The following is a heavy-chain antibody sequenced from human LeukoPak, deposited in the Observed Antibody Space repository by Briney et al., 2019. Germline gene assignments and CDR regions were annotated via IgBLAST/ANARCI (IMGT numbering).Heavy chain of an antibody. CDR1: GYSFTSYG. Sequence: ASVKVSCKASGYSFTSYGISWVRQAPGQGLEWMGWISAYNGNTNYAQKFQGRVTMTTDTSTSTAYMELRSLRSDDTAVYYCARDGYDIVGATLVDYWGQGTLVTVSS. J-gene: IGHJ4*02. CDR3: ARDGYDIVGATLVDY. D-gene: IGHD1-26*01. V-gene: IGHV1-18*01. CDR2: ISAYNGNT.